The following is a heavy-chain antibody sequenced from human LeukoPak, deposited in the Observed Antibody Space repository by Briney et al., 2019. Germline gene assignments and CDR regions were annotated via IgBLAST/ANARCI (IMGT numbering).Heavy chain of an antibody. D-gene: IGHD6-19*01. CDR3: AKVRRSSGWYRGAFDI. CDR2: ISGSGGST. V-gene: IGHV3-23*01. J-gene: IGHJ3*02. Sequence: VHPGGSLRLSCAASGFTFSSYAMSWVRQAPGKGLEWVSAISGSGGSTYYADSVKGRFTISRDNSKNTLYLQMNSLRAEDTAVYYCAKVRRSSGWYRGAFDIWGQGTMVTVSS. CDR1: GFTFSSYA.